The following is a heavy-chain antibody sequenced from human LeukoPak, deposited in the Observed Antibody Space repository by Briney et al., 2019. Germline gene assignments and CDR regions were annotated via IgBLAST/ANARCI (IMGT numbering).Heavy chain of an antibody. CDR2: INTDGSST. D-gene: IGHD3-9*01. Sequence: GEYLRLSCAASGFTFSSYWMYWVRQAPGKGLVWVSRINTDGSSTSYVDSVKGRFTISRDNAKNTLYLQMNSLRIDDTAVYYCARLGRGGGYDVLTGLSWGQGTLVTVSS. J-gene: IGHJ5*02. CDR1: GFTFSSYW. V-gene: IGHV3-74*01. CDR3: ARLGRGGGYDVLTGLS.